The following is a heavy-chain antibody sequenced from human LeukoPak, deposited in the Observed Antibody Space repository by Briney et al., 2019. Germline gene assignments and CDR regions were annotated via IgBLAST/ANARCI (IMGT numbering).Heavy chain of an antibody. Sequence: SETLSLTCAVYGGSFSGYYWSWIRQPPGKGLEWIGEINHSGSTNYNPSLKSRVTISVDTSKNQFSLKLSSVTAADTAVYYCARGSGKRRCWFDPWGQGTLVTVSS. CDR2: INHSGST. J-gene: IGHJ5*02. CDR1: GGSFSGYY. CDR3: ARGSGKRRCWFDP. V-gene: IGHV4-34*01. D-gene: IGHD1-1*01.